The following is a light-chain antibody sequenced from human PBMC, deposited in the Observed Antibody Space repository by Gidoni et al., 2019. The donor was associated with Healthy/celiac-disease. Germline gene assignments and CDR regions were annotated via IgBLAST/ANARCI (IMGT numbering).Light chain of an antibody. CDR1: SSDVGSYNL. CDR2: EGS. Sequence: QSALTQPASVSGSPGQSITIACTGTSSDVGSYNLFSCYQQHPGKAPKLMIYEGSKRPSGVSNRFSGSKSGNTASLTISGLQAEDEADYYCCSYAGSSTLVVFGGGTKLTVL. V-gene: IGLV2-23*03. CDR3: CSYAGSSTLVV. J-gene: IGLJ2*01.